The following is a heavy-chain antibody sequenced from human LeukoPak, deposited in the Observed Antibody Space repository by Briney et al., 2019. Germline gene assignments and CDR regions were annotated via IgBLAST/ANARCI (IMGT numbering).Heavy chain of an antibody. Sequence: VGSLRLSCAGSGVTFGRYWISWVRQAPGKGLKWVASINQGGSRRHYPDSVTGRFIISRDDDQNSLFLPMTRLRVDDTAVYYCERLKDDVTKFDYWGQGTLVSVSS. CDR1: GVTFGRYW. CDR3: ERLKDDVTKFDY. CDR2: INQGGSRR. J-gene: IGHJ4*02. V-gene: IGHV3-7*01. D-gene: IGHD2-8*01.